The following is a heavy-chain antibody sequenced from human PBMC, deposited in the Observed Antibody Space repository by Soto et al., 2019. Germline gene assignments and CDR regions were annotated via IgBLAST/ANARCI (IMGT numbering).Heavy chain of an antibody. CDR1: GFTFSSYG. CDR3: ARDSGDY. CDR2: IWHDGSYK. Sequence: GGSLRLSCAASGFTFSSYGMHWVRQAPGKGLEWVAVIWHDGSYKYYVDSVKGRFTISRDNSENTLYLQMNSLRVEDTAVYYCARDSGDYLGEGTPVTVSS. J-gene: IGHJ4*01. V-gene: IGHV3-33*08.